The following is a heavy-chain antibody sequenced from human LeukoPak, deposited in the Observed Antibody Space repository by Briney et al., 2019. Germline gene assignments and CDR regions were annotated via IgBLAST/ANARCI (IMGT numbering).Heavy chain of an antibody. CDR1: GFSFSNYW. J-gene: IGHJ5*02. CDR2: INPSGSIT. Sequence: GASVKVSCKASGFSFSNYWIHWVRQAPGQGLEWMGIINPSGSITSYTHNLQGRLTVTRDTSTRTVYMELSSLRSEDTAIYYCVRDNSRFDGGSTFWWFDPWGPGTLVTVSS. V-gene: IGHV1-46*04. CDR3: VRDNSRFDGGSTFWWFDP. D-gene: IGHD2/OR15-2a*01.